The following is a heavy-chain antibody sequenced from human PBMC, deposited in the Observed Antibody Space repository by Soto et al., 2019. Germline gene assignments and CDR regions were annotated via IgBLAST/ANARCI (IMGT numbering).Heavy chain of an antibody. V-gene: IGHV3-30*18. J-gene: IGHJ4*02. Sequence: QVQLVESGGGVVQPGRSLRLSCAASGFTFSSYGMHWVRQAPGKGLEWVAVISYDGSNKYYADSVKGRFTISRDNSNNTLYLQMNSLRAEDKAVYYCAKDPESGRYPDYWGQGTLVTVSS. CDR3: AKDPESGRYPDY. CDR1: GFTFSSYG. D-gene: IGHD1-26*01. CDR2: ISYDGSNK.